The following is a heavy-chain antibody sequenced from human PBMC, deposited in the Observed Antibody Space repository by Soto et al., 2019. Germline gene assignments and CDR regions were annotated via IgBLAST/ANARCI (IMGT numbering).Heavy chain of an antibody. V-gene: IGHV3-23*01. D-gene: IGHD4-4*01. CDR1: GFTFSSYA. J-gene: IGHJ5*02. CDR2: ISGSGGST. Sequence: EVQLLESGGGLVQPGGSLSLSCAASGFTFSSYAMSWVRQAPGKGLEWVSAISGSGGSTYYADSVKGRFTISRDNSKNTLYLQMNSLRAEDTAVYYCARVYSNYGGWFDPWGQGTLVTVSS. CDR3: ARVYSNYGGWFDP.